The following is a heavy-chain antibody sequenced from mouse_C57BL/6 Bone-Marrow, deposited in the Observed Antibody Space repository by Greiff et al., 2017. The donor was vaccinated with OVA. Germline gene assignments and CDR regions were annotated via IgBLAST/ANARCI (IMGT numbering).Heavy chain of an antibody. Sequence: QVQLQQPGAELVKPGASVKLSCKASGYTFTSYWMHWVKQRPGQGLEWIGMIHPNSGSTNYNEKFKSKATLTVDKSSSTAYMQLSSLTSEDSAVYYCARALYYYGSPLDYWGQGTTLTVSS. CDR2: IHPNSGST. V-gene: IGHV1-64*01. CDR3: ARALYYYGSPLDY. D-gene: IGHD1-1*01. CDR1: GYTFTSYW. J-gene: IGHJ2*01.